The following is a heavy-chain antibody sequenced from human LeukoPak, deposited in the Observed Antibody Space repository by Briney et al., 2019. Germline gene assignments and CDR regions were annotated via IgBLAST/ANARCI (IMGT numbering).Heavy chain of an antibody. D-gene: IGHD5-12*01. CDR1: GGSISTSNYY. J-gene: IGHJ4*02. Sequence: MASETLSLTCTVYGGSISTSNYYWGWVRQPPGKGLEWIGNIFYSRSTYYSPSLKSRVTISLDTSRNQFSLKLNSVTAADTAVYYCARDGYSGSDALWGQGTLVTVSS. CDR2: IFYSRST. V-gene: IGHV4-39*07. CDR3: ARDGYSGSDAL.